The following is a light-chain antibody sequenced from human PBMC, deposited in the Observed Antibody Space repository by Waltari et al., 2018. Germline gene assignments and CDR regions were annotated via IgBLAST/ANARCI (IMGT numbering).Light chain of an antibody. CDR1: SSDVGNYKR. CDR3: SSYAGSSKGV. Sequence: QSALPQPASVSGSPGQSITISCPGTSSDVGNYKRVSWYQQHPGKAPKLMIYAVSKRPSGGSDRFSCSKSGDMASLTISGLQPEDEAEYFCSSYAGSSKGVFGGGTKVTVL. CDR2: AVS. J-gene: IGLJ2*01. V-gene: IGLV2-23*02.